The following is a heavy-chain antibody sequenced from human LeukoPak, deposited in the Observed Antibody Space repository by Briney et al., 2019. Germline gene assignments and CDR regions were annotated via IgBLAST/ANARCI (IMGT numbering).Heavy chain of an antibody. V-gene: IGHV3-30*02. CDR3: AKDRGVAGTRFDP. Sequence: GGSLRLSCAASGFSLSNYNMHWVRQAPGKGLEWVAFIRYDGSNKYYADSVKGRFTISRDNSKNTLYLQMNSLRAEDTAVYYCAKDRGVAGTRFDPWGQGTLVTVSS. CDR1: GFSLSNYN. CDR2: IRYDGSNK. J-gene: IGHJ5*02. D-gene: IGHD6-19*01.